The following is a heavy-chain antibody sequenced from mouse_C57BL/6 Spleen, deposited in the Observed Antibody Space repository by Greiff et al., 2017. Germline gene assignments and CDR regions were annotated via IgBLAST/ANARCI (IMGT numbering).Heavy chain of an antibody. V-gene: IGHV5-17*01. CDR3: ARNYGRDWYFDV. Sequence: VQLQQSGGGLVKPGGSLKLSCAASGFTFSDYGMHWVRQAPEKGLEWVAYISSGSSTIYYADTVKGRFTISRDNAKNTLFLQMTSLRSEDTAMYYCARNYGRDWYFDVWGTGTTVTVSS. CDR1: GFTFSDYG. D-gene: IGHD1-1*01. CDR2: ISSGSSTI. J-gene: IGHJ1*03.